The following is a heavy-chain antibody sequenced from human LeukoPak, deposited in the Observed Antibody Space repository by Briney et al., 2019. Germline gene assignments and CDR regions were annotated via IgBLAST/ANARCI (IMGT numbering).Heavy chain of an antibody. Sequence: SETLSLTCTVSGGSISSSYYWGWIRQPPGKGLEWIGSIYYSGSTYYNPSLKSRVTISVDTSKDQFSLKLSSVTAADTAVYYCAREEYYDSSGYLYWGQGTLVTVSS. J-gene: IGHJ4*02. CDR2: IYYSGST. V-gene: IGHV4-39*07. D-gene: IGHD3-22*01. CDR1: GGSISSSYY. CDR3: AREEYYDSSGYLY.